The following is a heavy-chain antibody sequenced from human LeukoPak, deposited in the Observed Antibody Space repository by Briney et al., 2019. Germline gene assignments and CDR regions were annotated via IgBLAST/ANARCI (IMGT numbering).Heavy chain of an antibody. CDR2: ISAYNGNT. CDR3: ARVESSYDILTGYYRY. Sequence: ASVTVSCKASGYTFTSYGISWVRQAPGQGLEWMGWISAYNGNTNYAQKLQGRVTMTTDTSTSTAYMELRSLRSDDTAVYYCARVESSYDILTGYYRYWGQGTLVTVSS. CDR1: GYTFTSYG. J-gene: IGHJ4*02. D-gene: IGHD3-9*01. V-gene: IGHV1-18*01.